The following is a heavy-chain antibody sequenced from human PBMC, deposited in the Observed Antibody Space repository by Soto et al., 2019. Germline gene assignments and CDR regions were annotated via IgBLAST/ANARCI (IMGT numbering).Heavy chain of an antibody. J-gene: IGHJ4*02. V-gene: IGHV4-4*02. Sequence: QVHLQESGPGLVKPSGTLSLTCTVSGASITGSDWWSWVRQTPEKGLEWIGEIYHSGTTNYHLSLKSRVTISQDKSKNQFSLNLTSVTAADTAVYSCVRMSVVGYFDYWGRGSLVTVSS. CDR2: IYHSGTT. CDR3: VRMSVVGYFDY. CDR1: GASITGSDW. D-gene: IGHD3-22*01.